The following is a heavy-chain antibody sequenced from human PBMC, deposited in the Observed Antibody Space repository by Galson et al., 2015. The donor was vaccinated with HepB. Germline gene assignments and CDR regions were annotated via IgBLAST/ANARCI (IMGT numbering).Heavy chain of an antibody. J-gene: IGHJ4*02. CDR3: ARTMVKTTTSFDY. CDR1: Y. Sequence: YWVWIRQPPGKGLEWMGSISYRGTTYYNPSLKSRVTISVDTSKNQFSLRLSSVTATDTALYYCARTMVKTTTSFDYWGQGILVTVSS. V-gene: IGHV4-39*01. D-gene: IGHD4/OR15-4a*01. CDR2: ISYRGTT.